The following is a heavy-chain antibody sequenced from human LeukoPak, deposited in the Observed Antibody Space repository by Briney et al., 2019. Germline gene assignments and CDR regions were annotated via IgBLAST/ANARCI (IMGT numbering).Heavy chain of an antibody. J-gene: IGHJ6*03. Sequence: KTSETLSLTCTVSGYSISSGYYWVWIRQPPGKGLEWIGSIYRSGSTNYIPSLKSRVTISVDTSQNQFSLKVNSVTAADTAVYYCARGDCSSTICYSPMDVWGKGTTVTVSS. CDR3: ARGDCSSTICYSPMDV. D-gene: IGHD2-2*01. V-gene: IGHV4-38-2*02. CDR2: IYRSGST. CDR1: GYSISSGYY.